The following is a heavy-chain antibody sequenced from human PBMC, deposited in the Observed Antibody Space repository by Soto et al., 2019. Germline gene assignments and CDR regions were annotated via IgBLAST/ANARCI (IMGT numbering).Heavy chain of an antibody. CDR1: GFSFDNAW. V-gene: IGHV3-15*01. CDR3: TTDPLTPQHYYYYYGMDV. Sequence: WGSLGLSCAACGFSFDNAWISFFRHSAFKWLEWVVRSKSKTDGGTTDYAAPVKGRFTISRDDSKNTLYLQMNSLKTEDTAVYYCTTDPLTPQHYYYYYGMDVWDQVTTVTVSS. CDR2: SKSKTDGGTT. J-gene: IGHJ6*02.